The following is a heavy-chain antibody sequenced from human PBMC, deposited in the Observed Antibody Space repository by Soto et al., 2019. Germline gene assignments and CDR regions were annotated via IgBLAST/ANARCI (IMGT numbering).Heavy chain of an antibody. Sequence: ESVGGVVQPGRSLRLSCAASGFTFSSFAMHWVRQAPGKGLEWVASLSYDGSDRYYEDSVKGRHIISRDNSKNTVYLQLNSLRSEDTAVYYCARGGQWLVNWFDPWGQGTLVTVSS. V-gene: IGHV3-30*04. CDR2: LSYDGSDR. CDR1: GFTFSSFA. CDR3: ARGGQWLVNWFDP. J-gene: IGHJ5*02. D-gene: IGHD6-19*01.